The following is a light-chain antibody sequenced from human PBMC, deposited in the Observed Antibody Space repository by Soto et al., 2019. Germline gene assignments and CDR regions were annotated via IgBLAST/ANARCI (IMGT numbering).Light chain of an antibody. Sequence: DIQMTQSPSTLSASVGDRVTITCRASQSISSWLAWYQQKPGKAPKLLIYDASSLESGVPSRFSGSGSGTEFTLTISSLPPDDFATYYCQQYNSYSPLFGPGTKVDIK. J-gene: IGKJ3*01. CDR3: QQYNSYSPL. V-gene: IGKV1-5*01. CDR2: DAS. CDR1: QSISSW.